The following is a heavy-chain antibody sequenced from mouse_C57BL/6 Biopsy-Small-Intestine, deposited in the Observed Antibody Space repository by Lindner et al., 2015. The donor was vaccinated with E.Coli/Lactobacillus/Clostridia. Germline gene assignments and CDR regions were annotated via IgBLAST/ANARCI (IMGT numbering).Heavy chain of an antibody. CDR2: ILPGSVST. CDR1: GYTFTGYW. V-gene: IGHV1-9*01. D-gene: IGHD1-1*01. Sequence: VQLQESGAELMKSGASVNLSCKATGYTFTGYWIEWIKQRPGHGLEWIGEILPGSVSTNYNEKFKGKATFTADTSSNTAYMQLSSLTAEDSAIYYCARPYYYGGSFDYWGQGTTLTVSS. CDR3: ARPYYYGGSFDY. J-gene: IGHJ2*01.